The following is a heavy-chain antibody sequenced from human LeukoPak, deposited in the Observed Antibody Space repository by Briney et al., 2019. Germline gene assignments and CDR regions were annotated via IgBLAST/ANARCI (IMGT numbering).Heavy chain of an antibody. CDR2: ISSSSSYI. CDR3: ARESLVVPGVSDY. V-gene: IGHV3-21*01. J-gene: IGHJ4*02. Sequence: GGSLRLSCAASGFTFSSYSMNWVRQAPGKGLEWVSSISSSSSYIYYADSVKGRFTISRDNAKNSLYQQMNSLRAEDTAVYYCARESLVVPGVSDYWGQGALVTVSS. CDR1: GFTFSSYS. D-gene: IGHD2-2*01.